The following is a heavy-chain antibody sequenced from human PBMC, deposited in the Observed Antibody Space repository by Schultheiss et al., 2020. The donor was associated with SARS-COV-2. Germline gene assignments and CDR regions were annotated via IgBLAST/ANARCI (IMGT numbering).Heavy chain of an antibody. CDR1: GYTFSNYY. CDR2: MNPNSGNT. J-gene: IGHJ6*02. V-gene: IGHV1-18*04. D-gene: IGHD3-9*01. Sequence: ASVKVSCKTSGYTFSNYYMHWVRQAPGQGLEWMGWMNPNSGNTGYAQKLQGRVTMTTDTSTSTAYMELRSLRSDDTAVYYCARDFNRRYFDWSSPYYYGMDVWGQGTTVTVSS. CDR3: ARDFNRRYFDWSSPYYYGMDV.